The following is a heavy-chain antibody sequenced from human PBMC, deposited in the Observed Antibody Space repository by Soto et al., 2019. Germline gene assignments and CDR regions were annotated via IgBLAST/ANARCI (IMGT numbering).Heavy chain of an antibody. Sequence: GASVKVSCKASGFTFTSSAVQWVRQARGQRLEWIGWIVVGSGNTNYAQKFQERVTITRDMSTSTAYMELSSLRSEDTAVYYCAADPYYYDSSGVYYYYGMDVWGQGTTVTV. V-gene: IGHV1-58*01. J-gene: IGHJ6*02. D-gene: IGHD3-22*01. CDR3: AADPYYYDSSGVYYYYGMDV. CDR1: GFTFTSSA. CDR2: IVVGSGNT.